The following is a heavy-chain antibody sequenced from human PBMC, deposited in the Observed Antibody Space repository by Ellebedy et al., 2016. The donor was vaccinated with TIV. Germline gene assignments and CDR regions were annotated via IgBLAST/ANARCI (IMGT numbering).Heavy chain of an antibody. D-gene: IGHD4-17*01. CDR2: ISGGGGYI. V-gene: IGHV3-21*01. CDR1: GFTFKDYS. J-gene: IGHJ2*01. CDR3: VRSKTFTMSPVTTKAYWFFDI. Sequence: GGSLRLSXSASGFTFKDYSMSWVRQAPGKGLEWVASISGGGGYIFYSDSLKGRFTVSRDNANNSLSLQMSSLGTEDTAVYFCVRSKTFTMSPVTTKAYWFFDIWGRGALVSVSS.